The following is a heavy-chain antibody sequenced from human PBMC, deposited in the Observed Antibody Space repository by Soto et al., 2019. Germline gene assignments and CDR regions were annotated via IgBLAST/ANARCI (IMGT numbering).Heavy chain of an antibody. CDR3: ARSVPDAFAI. J-gene: IGHJ3*02. CDR1: GDSVSSNSVA. Sequence: PSQTLSLTCAISGDSVSSNSVAWSWIRQSPSRGLEWLGRTYFRSKWYNDYAVSVKSRVTVNPDTSKNQFSLQLNSVTPEDTAVYYCARSVPDAFAISGQGTMVTVSS. CDR2: TYFRSKWYN. V-gene: IGHV6-1*01.